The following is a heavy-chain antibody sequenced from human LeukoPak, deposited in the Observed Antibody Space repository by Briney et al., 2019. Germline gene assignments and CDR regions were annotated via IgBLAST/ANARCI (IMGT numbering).Heavy chain of an antibody. CDR1: GGSISSSSYY. Sequence: SSETLSLTCTVSGGSISSSSYYWGWIRQPPGKGLEWIGSIYYSGSTYYNPSLKSRVTISVDTSKNQFSLKLSSVTAADTAVYYCARDTPTYYDFWSGYWGNWFDPWGQGTLVTVSS. D-gene: IGHD3-3*01. CDR3: ARDTPTYYDFWSGYWGNWFDP. V-gene: IGHV4-39*07. J-gene: IGHJ5*02. CDR2: IYYSGST.